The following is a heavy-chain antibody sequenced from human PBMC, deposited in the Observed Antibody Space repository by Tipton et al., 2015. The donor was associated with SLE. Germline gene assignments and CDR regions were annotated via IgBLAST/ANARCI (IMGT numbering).Heavy chain of an antibody. V-gene: IGHV4-61*05. D-gene: IGHD3-16*01. Sequence: TLSLTCTVSGYSISSGSYWGWIRQPPGRGLEWIGYMHYRGDTNYNPSLKSRVIISVDTSKNQFSLKLNSVTAADTAVYYCARVQEGGYYYYGMDVWGQGTAVTVSS. CDR3: ARVQEGGYYYYGMDV. CDR1: GYSISSGSY. J-gene: IGHJ6*02. CDR2: MHYRGDT.